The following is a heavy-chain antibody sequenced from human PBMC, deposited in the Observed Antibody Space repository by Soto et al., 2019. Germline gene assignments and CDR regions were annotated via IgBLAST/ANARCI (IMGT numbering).Heavy chain of an antibody. Sequence: SETLSLTCAVYGGSFSGYYWSWIRQPPGKGLEWIGEINHSGSTNYNPSLKSRVTISVDTSKNQFSLKLSSVTAADTAVYYCARAKGHVVVVAATLRFDPWGQGTLVTVSS. J-gene: IGHJ5*02. CDR1: GGSFSGYY. CDR2: INHSGST. CDR3: ARAKGHVVVVAATLRFDP. V-gene: IGHV4-34*01. D-gene: IGHD2-15*01.